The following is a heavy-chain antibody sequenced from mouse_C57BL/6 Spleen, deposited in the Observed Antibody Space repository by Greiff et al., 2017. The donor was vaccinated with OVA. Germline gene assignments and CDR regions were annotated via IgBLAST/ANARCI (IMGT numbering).Heavy chain of an antibody. CDR3: ARDARGYYAMDY. Sequence: EVKLVESGGGLVQSGRSLRLSCATSGFTFSDFYMEWVRQAPGKGLEWIAASRNKANDYTTEYSASVKGRFIVSRDTSQSILYLQMHALRAEDTAIYYCARDARGYYAMDYWGQGTSVTVSS. CDR2: SRNKANDYTT. CDR1: GFTFSDFY. J-gene: IGHJ4*01. V-gene: IGHV7-1*01.